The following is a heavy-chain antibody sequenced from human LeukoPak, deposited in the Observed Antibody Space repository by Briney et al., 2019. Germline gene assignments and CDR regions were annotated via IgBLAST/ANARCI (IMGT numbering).Heavy chain of an antibody. Sequence: GGSLRLSCAASGFIVSSNYMNWVRQAPGKGLEWVSVIYTGGSTYYADSVKGRFTISRDNSKNTLYLQMHSLRAEDTAVYFCARGGGLDVWGQGATVTVSS. V-gene: IGHV3-53*01. CDR2: IYTGGST. D-gene: IGHD3-16*01. J-gene: IGHJ6*02. CDR1: GFIVSSNY. CDR3: ARGGGLDV.